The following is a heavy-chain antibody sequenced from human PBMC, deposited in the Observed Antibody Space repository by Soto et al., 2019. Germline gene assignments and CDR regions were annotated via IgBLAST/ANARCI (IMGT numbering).Heavy chain of an antibody. J-gene: IGHJ4*02. CDR1: GGSISSYY. D-gene: IGHD3-10*01. CDR2: IYYSGST. CDR3: ARLWGGSGSYSTPVPIDY. V-gene: IGHV4-59*08. Sequence: SETLSLTCTVSGGSISSYYWSWIRQPPGKGLEWIGYIYYSGSTNYNPSLKSRVTISVDTSKNQFSLKLSSVTAADTAVYYCARLWGGSGSYSTPVPIDYWGQGTLVTVSS.